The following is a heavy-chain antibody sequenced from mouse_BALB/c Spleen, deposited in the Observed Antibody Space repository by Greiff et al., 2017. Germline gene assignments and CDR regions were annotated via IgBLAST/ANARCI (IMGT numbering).Heavy chain of an antibody. CDR3: ARTGTRYLDY. V-gene: IGHV1-80*01. Sequence: VQLQQSGAELVRPGSSVKISCKASGYAFSSYWMNWVKQRPGQGLEWIGQIYPGDGDTNYNGKFKGKATLTADKSSSTAYMQLSSLTSEDSAVYFCARTGTRYLDYWGQGTTLTVSS. J-gene: IGHJ2*01. CDR2: IYPGDGDT. CDR1: GYAFSSYW. D-gene: IGHD4-1*01.